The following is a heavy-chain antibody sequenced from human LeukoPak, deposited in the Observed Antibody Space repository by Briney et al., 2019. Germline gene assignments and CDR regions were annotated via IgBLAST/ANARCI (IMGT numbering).Heavy chain of an antibody. CDR2: ISAYNGNT. CDR3: ARVLYCTNGVCYAVRYYDSSRNHGDAFDI. V-gene: IGHV1-18*01. Sequence: GASVKVSCKASGYTFTSYGISWVRQAPGQGLEWMGWISAYNGNTNYAQKLQGRVTMTTDTSTSTAYMELRSLRSDDTAVYYCARVLYCTNGVCYAVRYYDSSRNHGDAFDIWGQGTMVTVSS. J-gene: IGHJ3*02. D-gene: IGHD2-8*01. CDR1: GYTFTSYG.